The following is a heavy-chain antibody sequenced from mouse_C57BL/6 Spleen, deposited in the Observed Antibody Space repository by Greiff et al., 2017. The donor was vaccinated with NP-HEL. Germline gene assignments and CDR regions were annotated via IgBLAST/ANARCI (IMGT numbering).Heavy chain of an antibody. Sequence: VQLQQSGPELVKPGASVKMSCKASGYTFTDYNMHWVKQSHGKSLEWIGYINPNNGGTSYNQKFKGKATLTVNKSSSTAYMELRSLTSEDSAVYYCARPGYDGYYAMDYWGQGTSVTVSS. D-gene: IGHD2-2*01. V-gene: IGHV1-22*01. CDR3: ARPGYDGYYAMDY. CDR1: GYTFTDYN. J-gene: IGHJ4*01. CDR2: INPNNGGT.